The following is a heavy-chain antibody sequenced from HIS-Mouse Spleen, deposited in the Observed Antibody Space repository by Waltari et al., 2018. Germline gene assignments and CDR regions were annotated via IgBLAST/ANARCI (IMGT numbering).Heavy chain of an antibody. CDR2: ISSSSSYI. CDR3: AKASSGWLDY. V-gene: IGHV3-21*01. J-gene: IGHJ4*02. CDR1: GFTFSSYS. Sequence: EVQLVESGGGLVKPGGSLRLSCAASGFTFSSYSMTWVRQAPGKGLVWVSSISSSSSYIYYADSVKGRFTISRDNAKNSLYLQMNSLRAEDTAVYYCAKASSGWLDYWGQGTLVTVSS. D-gene: IGHD6-19*01.